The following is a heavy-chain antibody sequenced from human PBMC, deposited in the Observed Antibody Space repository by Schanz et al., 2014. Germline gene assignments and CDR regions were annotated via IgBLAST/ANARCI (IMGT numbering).Heavy chain of an antibody. CDR2: ISGSGGRT. J-gene: IGHJ6*02. CDR1: GFTFSSYA. V-gene: IGHV3-23*04. D-gene: IGHD3-22*01. Sequence: EVQLVESGGGLVQPGGSLRLSCAASGFTFSSYAMSWVRQAPGKGLEWVSAISGSGGRTYSADSVKGRFTISRDNSKNTLYLHMNSLRAADTAVYYCAKGEPSISMMVEYYYYGMDVWGQGTTVTVSS. CDR3: AKGEPSISMMVEYYYYGMDV.